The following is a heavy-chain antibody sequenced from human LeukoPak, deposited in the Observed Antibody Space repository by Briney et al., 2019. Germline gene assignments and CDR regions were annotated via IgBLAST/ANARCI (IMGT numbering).Heavy chain of an antibody. V-gene: IGHV3-30-3*01. CDR2: ISYDGSNK. D-gene: IGHD5-24*01. CDR1: GFTFSSYA. Sequence: GGSLRLSCAAPGFTFSSYAMRWVRQAPGKGLEWVAVISYDGSNKYYADSVRGRFTISRDNSKNTLYLQMNSLRAEDAAVYYCARARDGWTADAFYIWGQGTMVTVSS. CDR3: ARARDGWTADAFYI. J-gene: IGHJ3*02.